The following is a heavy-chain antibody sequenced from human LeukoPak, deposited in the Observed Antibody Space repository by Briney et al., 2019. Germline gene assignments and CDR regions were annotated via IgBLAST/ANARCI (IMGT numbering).Heavy chain of an antibody. CDR3: ARDGYRTRGSFDP. CDR1: GFTLSSYS. D-gene: IGHD3-16*02. Sequence: GGSLRLSSAASGFTLSSYSMNWVRQAPGKGLGRVSSISSSSSYIYYADSVKSRFTISRDNAKNSLYLQMTGHRAEYTAVLGYARDGYRTRGSFDPWGQGTLVTVSS. J-gene: IGHJ5*01. CDR2: ISSSSSYI. V-gene: IGHV3-21*01.